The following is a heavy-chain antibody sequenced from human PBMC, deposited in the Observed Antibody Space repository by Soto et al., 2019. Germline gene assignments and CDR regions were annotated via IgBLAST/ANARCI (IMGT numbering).Heavy chain of an antibody. V-gene: IGHV4-59*08. CDR2: IYYSGST. D-gene: IGHD2-15*01. Sequence: PSETLSLTCTVSGGSISSYYWSWIRQPPGKGLEWIGYIYYSGSTNYNPSLKSRVTISVDTSKNQFSLKLSSVTAADTAVYYCARQKGWRSHWFDPWGQGTLVTVSS. CDR1: GGSISSYY. J-gene: IGHJ5*02. CDR3: ARQKGWRSHWFDP.